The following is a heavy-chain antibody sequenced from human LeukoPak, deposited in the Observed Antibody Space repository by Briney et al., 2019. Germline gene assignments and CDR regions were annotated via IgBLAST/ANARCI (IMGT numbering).Heavy chain of an antibody. D-gene: IGHD3-22*01. Sequence: GGSLRLSCAVSGFTVSSNYMSWVRQAPGKGLEWVSIIYSGGTTYYADSVKGRFTISRDNSKNTLYLQMNSLRVEDSAVYYCTRDRNDISGYKYFDAFDVWGQGTMVTVSS. J-gene: IGHJ3*01. CDR1: GFTVSSNY. CDR2: IYSGGTT. V-gene: IGHV3-53*01. CDR3: TRDRNDISGYKYFDAFDV.